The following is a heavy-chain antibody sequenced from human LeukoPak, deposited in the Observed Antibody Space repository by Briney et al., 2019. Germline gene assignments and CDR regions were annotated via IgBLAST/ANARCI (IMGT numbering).Heavy chain of an antibody. J-gene: IGHJ3*02. Sequence: PGGSLRLSCAASGFTFDDYAMHWVRQAPGKGLEWVSLISGDGGSTYYADSVKGRLTISRDNSKNSLYLQMNSLRAEDTAVYYCTRGAFRNFDIWGQGTMVTVSS. D-gene: IGHD3-16*01. V-gene: IGHV3-43*02. CDR3: TRGAFRNFDI. CDR1: GFTFDDYA. CDR2: ISGDGGST.